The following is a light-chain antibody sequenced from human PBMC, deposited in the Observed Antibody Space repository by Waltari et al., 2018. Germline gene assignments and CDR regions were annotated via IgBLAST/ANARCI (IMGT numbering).Light chain of an antibody. V-gene: IGLV2-14*01. CDR2: EFT. CDR1: SSDIGGYDF. CDR3: TSYTTSTTVL. Sequence: QSALTQPAPVSGSPGQSITIACTGTSSDIGGYDFVSWYQKYPGMAPKIMIYEFTNRPSGVSGRFSGSKSGTTASLTISGLQPEDEADYYCTSYTTSTTVLFGGGTKVTVL. J-gene: IGLJ3*02.